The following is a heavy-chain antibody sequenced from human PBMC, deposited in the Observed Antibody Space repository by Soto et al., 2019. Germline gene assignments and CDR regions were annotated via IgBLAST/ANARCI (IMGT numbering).Heavy chain of an antibody. Sequence: QVKLVQSGPEVKKPGASVKVSCKTSGYTFTSYGIAWVRQAPGQGLEWMGWISTSKGNTNYAQKFQGRVTMTTDTSTSTGYMELRSLRSDDTAVYYCATRSPAFDYWGQGTLVTVSS. CDR3: ATRSPAFDY. CDR2: ISTSKGNT. J-gene: IGHJ4*02. CDR1: GYTFTSYG. V-gene: IGHV1-18*01.